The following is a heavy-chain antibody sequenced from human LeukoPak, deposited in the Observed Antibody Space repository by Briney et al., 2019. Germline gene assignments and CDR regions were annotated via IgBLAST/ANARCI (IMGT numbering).Heavy chain of an antibody. J-gene: IGHJ6*02. V-gene: IGHV4-39*01. CDR3: ARGPYSSPYGYQYYYYGMDV. Sequence: SETLSLTCTVSGGSISSSSYYWGWIRQPPGKGLEWIGSIYYSGSTYYNPPLKSRVTISVDTSKNQFSLKLSSVTAADTAVYYCARGPYSSPYGYQYYYYGMDVWGQGTTVTVSS. D-gene: IGHD6-13*01. CDR1: GGSISSSSYY. CDR2: IYYSGST.